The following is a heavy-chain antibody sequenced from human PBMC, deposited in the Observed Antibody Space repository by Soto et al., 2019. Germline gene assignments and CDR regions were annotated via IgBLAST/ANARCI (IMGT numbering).Heavy chain of an antibody. CDR3: ARARATIAAAAIFDC. CDR2: IYDSGST. J-gene: IGHJ4*02. Sequence: PSETLSLTCAVSGGSISSSNWWSWVRQPPGKGLEWIGEIYDSGSTSYNPSLKSRVTISVDTSENQFSLKLSSVTAADTAVYYCARARATIAAAAIFDCWGQGTLVTVSS. D-gene: IGHD6-13*01. V-gene: IGHV4-4*02. CDR1: GGSISSSNW.